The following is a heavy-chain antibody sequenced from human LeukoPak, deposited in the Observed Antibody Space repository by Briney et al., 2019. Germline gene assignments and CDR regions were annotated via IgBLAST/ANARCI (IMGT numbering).Heavy chain of an antibody. D-gene: IGHD2-2*02. CDR3: ARERRSSYTRYWFYP. Sequence: PSETLSLTCTVSGGSINGYYWSWIRQPAGKGLEWIGRIYYSESINYNPSLKSRVTMSIDTSKNQFSLKLNSLTAADTAVYYCARERRSSYTRYWFYPWGQGALVTVST. CDR2: IYYSESI. V-gene: IGHV4-4*07. J-gene: IGHJ5*02. CDR1: GGSINGYY.